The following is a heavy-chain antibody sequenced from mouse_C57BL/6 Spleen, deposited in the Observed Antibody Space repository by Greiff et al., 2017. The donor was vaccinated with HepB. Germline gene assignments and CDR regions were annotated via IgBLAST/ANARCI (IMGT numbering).Heavy chain of an antibody. D-gene: IGHD2-4*01. CDR3: ARAYYDYDYAMDY. CDR2: IHPNSGST. Sequence: VQLQQPGAELVKPGASVKLSCKASGYTFTSYWMHWVKQRPGQGLEWIGMIHPNSGSTNYNEKFKSKATLTVDKSSSTAYMQLSSLTSEDYAVYYCARAYYDYDYAMDYWGQGTSVTVSS. CDR1: GYTFTSYW. J-gene: IGHJ4*01. V-gene: IGHV1-64*01.